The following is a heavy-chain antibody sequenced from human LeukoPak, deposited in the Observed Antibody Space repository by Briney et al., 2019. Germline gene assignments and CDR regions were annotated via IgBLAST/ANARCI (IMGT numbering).Heavy chain of an antibody. J-gene: IGHJ6*02. CDR3: AATSTVTTGGTYYGMDV. Sequence: GASVKVSCKASGFTFATSAVQWVRQVRGQRLEWIGWIVVASGHTDYAQRFHERVTIIRDMSTSTAYMDLSSLRSEDTAVYYCAATSTVTTGGTYYGMDVWGQGTTVTVSS. D-gene: IGHD4-17*01. CDR1: GFTFATSA. V-gene: IGHV1-58*01. CDR2: IVVASGHT.